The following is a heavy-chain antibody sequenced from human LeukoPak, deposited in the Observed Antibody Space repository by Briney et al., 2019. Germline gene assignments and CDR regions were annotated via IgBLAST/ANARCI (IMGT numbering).Heavy chain of an antibody. D-gene: IGHD2-2*01. V-gene: IGHV1-8*01. CDR3: ARAPMGTAALY. Sequence: ASVKVSCKASGYTFSNFDINWVRQAPGQGPEWMGWMNPVTGNAGSAQKFQGRVTLTRDMSISTAYMELSSPTFDDTAFYYCARAPMGTAALYWGQGTLITVSS. J-gene: IGHJ4*02. CDR1: GYTFSNFD. CDR2: MNPVTGNA.